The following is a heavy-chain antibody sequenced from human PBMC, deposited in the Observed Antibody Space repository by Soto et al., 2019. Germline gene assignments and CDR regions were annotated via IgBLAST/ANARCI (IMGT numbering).Heavy chain of an antibody. D-gene: IGHD3-10*01. CDR2: ISYNGRKT. J-gene: IGHJ4*02. V-gene: IGHV3-30*18. Sequence: QVQLVESGGGVVQPGRSLRLSCAASGFTFNTYGTHWVRQAPGKGLEWVAVISYNGRKTYYVDSVKGRFTISRDNSKNTLYLQMNSLRAEDTAVYYCAKDHYYDSGSFSPYYFDYWGQGTLVTVSS. CDR1: GFTFNTYG. CDR3: AKDHYYDSGSFSPYYFDY.